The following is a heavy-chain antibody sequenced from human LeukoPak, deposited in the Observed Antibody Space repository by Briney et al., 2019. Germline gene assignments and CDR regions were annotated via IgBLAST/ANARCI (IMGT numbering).Heavy chain of an antibody. CDR3: ANPPTVTSFHY. J-gene: IGHJ4*02. D-gene: IGHD4-11*01. Sequence: GGPLRLSCAASGFTFSNYAMSWVRQAPGKGLEWVSSINGRGGSTYYADSVKGRFTISRDNSKNTLYLQMNSLRAEDTAIYYCANPPTVTSFHYWGQGTLVTVSS. CDR1: GFTFSNYA. CDR2: INGRGGST. V-gene: IGHV3-23*01.